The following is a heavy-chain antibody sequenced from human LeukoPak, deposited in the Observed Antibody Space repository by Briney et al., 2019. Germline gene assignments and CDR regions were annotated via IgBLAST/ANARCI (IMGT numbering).Heavy chain of an antibody. J-gene: IGHJ3*02. V-gene: IGHV3-33*01. CDR3: ASSLAYCGGDCYSGAFDI. D-gene: IGHD2-21*02. CDR2: IWYDGSNK. CDR1: GFTFSSYG. Sequence: GGSLRLSCAASGFTFSSYGMHWVRQAPGKGLEWVAVIWYDGSNKYYADSVKGRFTISRDNSKNTLYLQMNSLRAEDTAVYYCASSLAYCGGDCYSGAFDIWGQGTMVTVSS.